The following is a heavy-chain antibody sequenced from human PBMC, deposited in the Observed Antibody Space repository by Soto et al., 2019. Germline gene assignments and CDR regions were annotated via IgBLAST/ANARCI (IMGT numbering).Heavy chain of an antibody. J-gene: IGHJ6*02. CDR3: ARRNYFYALDV. V-gene: IGHV4-34*01. CDR2: INYSGST. CDR1: GGSFSGYY. Sequence: ASETLSLTCAVSGGSFSGYYWGWVRQPPGKGLEWVGEINYSGSTNYNPSLKRRVTISVDTSKNQVSLKVTSVTAADTAMYYCARRNYFYALDVWGQGTTVTVSS.